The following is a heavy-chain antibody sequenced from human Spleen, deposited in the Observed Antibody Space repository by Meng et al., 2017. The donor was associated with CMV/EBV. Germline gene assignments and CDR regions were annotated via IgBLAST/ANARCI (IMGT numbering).Heavy chain of an antibody. V-gene: IGHV1-69*05. D-gene: IGHD5-24*01. CDR1: GGTFSNET. CDR3: VRGLPREGHSVDY. Sequence: CRASGGTFSNETITWGRQVREQRPEWVGGSIPTFGAANYGEKFQGRVSTTTDESTTTAYMDLTSLTSDDTAVYYCVRGLPREGHSVDYWGQGTLVTVSS. CDR2: SIPTFGAA. J-gene: IGHJ4*02.